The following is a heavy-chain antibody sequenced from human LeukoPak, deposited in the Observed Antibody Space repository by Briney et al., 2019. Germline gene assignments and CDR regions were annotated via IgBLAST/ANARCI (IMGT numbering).Heavy chain of an antibody. D-gene: IGHD4-17*01. CDR1: GYTFTSYD. CDR3: VRVYGAIDY. Sequence: ASMKVSCKTSGYTFTSYDINWVRQATGQGLEWMGWMNPNSGYTGFAQKFQGRVTMTRDTSISTAYMELSSLRSEDTAVYYCVRVYGAIDYWGQGTLVTVSS. CDR2: MNPNSGYT. V-gene: IGHV1-8*01. J-gene: IGHJ4*02.